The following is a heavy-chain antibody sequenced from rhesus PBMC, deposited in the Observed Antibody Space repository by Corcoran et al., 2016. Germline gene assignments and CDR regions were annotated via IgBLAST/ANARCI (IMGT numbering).Heavy chain of an antibody. Sequence: QVQLQESGPGVVKPSETLSLTCAVSGGSISASYRWSWIRQPPGKGLEWIGYIYGSSTSTNYNPSFKRPLTISKDTSKNQFSLKLSSVTAADTAVYYCATLYSSWSGFDYWGQGVLVTVSS. D-gene: IGHD6-13*01. CDR1: GGSISASYR. V-gene: IGHV4S10*01. CDR2: IYGSSTST. CDR3: ATLYSSWSGFDY. J-gene: IGHJ4*01.